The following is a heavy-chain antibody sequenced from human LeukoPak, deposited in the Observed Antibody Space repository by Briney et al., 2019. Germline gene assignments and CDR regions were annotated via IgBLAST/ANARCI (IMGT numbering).Heavy chain of an antibody. CDR2: TYYRSKWYN. J-gene: IGHJ6*02. CDR1: GDSVSSNSAA. CDR3: ARVSPRADYYGVDV. Sequence: SQTLSLTCAISGDSVSSNSAAWNWIRQSPSRGLGGLGRTYYRSKWYNDYAVSVKSRITINPDTSKNQFSLQLNSVTPEDTAVYYCARVSPRADYYGVDVWGQGTTVTVSS. V-gene: IGHV6-1*01.